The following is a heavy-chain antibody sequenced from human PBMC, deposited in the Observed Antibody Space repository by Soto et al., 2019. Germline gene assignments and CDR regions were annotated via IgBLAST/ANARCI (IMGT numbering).Heavy chain of an antibody. J-gene: IGHJ5*02. D-gene: IGHD5-12*01. CDR3: AREIRSGSANWFDP. Sequence: QVQLVQSGAEVKKPGASVKVSCKASGYTFTSYGISWVRQAPGQGLEWMGTISGYNGNTNYAQKFQGRVTMTTDTSTSTAYMELRSLRSDDTALYYCAREIRSGSANWFDPWGQGTLVTVSS. CDR1: GYTFTSYG. V-gene: IGHV1-18*01. CDR2: ISGYNGNT.